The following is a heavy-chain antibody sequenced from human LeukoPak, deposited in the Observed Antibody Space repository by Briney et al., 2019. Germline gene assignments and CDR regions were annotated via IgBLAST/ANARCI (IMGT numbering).Heavy chain of an antibody. J-gene: IGHJ3*01. V-gene: IGHV4-34*01. CDR2: INHSGST. CDR1: GESFSGYY. CDR3: ARGVNNWNVDVFDV. Sequence: SETLSLTCAVYGESFSGYYWSWIRQPPGKGLEWIGEINHSGSTNYNPSLKSRVTISVDTSKNQFSLKLSSVTAADTAVYYCARGVNNWNVDVFDVWGQGTMVTVSS. D-gene: IGHD1-20*01.